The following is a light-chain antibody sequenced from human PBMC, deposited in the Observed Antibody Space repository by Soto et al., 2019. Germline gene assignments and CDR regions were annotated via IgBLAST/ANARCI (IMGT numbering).Light chain of an antibody. CDR2: LGS. V-gene: IGKV2-28*01. Sequence: DIVMTQSPLSLPVTPGEPASISCRSSQSLLHSNGYTYLDWYLQKPGQSPQLLIFLGSNRASGVXDXXSGSGSGTDFTLKISRVEAEDVGVYYCMQALQTPWTFGQGTKVEIK. J-gene: IGKJ1*01. CDR3: MQALQTPWT. CDR1: QSLLHSNGYTY.